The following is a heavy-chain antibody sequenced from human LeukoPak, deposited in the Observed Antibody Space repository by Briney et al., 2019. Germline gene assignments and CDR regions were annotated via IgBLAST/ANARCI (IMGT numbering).Heavy chain of an antibody. J-gene: IGHJ6*02. V-gene: IGHV3-33*01. CDR2: IWYDGSNK. D-gene: IGHD5-12*01. CDR3: SRDPSGSGYDSYGMDV. CDR1: GFTFSSYG. Sequence: GGSLRLSCAASGFTFSSYGMHWVRQAPGKGLEWVAVIWYDGSNKYYADSVKGRFTISRDNSKYTLYLQMNSLRAEDTAVSYCSRDPSGSGYDSYGMDVWGQGTTVTVSS.